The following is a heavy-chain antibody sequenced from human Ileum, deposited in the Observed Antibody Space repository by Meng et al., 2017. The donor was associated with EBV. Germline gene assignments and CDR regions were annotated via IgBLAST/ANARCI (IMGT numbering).Heavy chain of an antibody. V-gene: IGHV4-4*02. D-gene: IGHD3-10*01. CDR1: GDSGSGSVW. CDR2: VDRDGAT. CDR3: ARSSPIVRGLDY. Sequence: QGELQGVGAGLVKRSETLSLTCAVSGDSGSGSVWWSWVRQPPGKGLEWIGEVDRDGATNYHPSLKSRVTISLDKSKNEVNLHLNSLTAADTAVYFCARSSPIVRGLDYWGQGTLVTVSS. J-gene: IGHJ4*02.